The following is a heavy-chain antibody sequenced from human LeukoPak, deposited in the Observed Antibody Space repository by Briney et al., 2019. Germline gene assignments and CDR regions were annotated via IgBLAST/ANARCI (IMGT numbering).Heavy chain of an antibody. CDR2: ISGSGDYT. V-gene: IGHV3-23*01. Sequence: PGGSLRLSCAASGFTFSNYAMSWVRQAPGKGLEWVSDISGSGDYTYYADSVTPPFSISRDNSKTTLYLQMNILRAQDTAVYYCVRGYSFGPYGMDVWGQGTTVTVSS. CDR3: VRGYSFGPYGMDV. D-gene: IGHD2-15*01. J-gene: IGHJ6*02. CDR1: GFTFSNYA.